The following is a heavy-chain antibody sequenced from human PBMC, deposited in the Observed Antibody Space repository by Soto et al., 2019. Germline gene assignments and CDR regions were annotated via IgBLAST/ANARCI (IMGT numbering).Heavy chain of an antibody. CDR1: GGTFSSYA. CDR2: IIPIFGTA. J-gene: IGHJ6*02. V-gene: IGHV1-69*13. D-gene: IGHD3-3*01. CDR3: ARVGTIGGVVQPDGMDV. Sequence: YSVKVSCTASGGTFSSYAISWVRQAPGQGLEWMGGIIPIFGTANYAQKFQGRVTITADESTSTAYMELSSLRSEDTAVYYCARVGTIGGVVQPDGMDVWGQGTTVTVSS.